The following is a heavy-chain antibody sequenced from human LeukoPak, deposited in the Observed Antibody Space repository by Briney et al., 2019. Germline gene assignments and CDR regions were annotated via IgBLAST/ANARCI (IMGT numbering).Heavy chain of an antibody. CDR2: MNPNSGNT. CDR3: AIGKVASRRGSWFDP. D-gene: IGHD6-6*01. CDR1: GGTLSGYA. J-gene: IGHJ5*02. V-gene: IGHV1-8*01. Sequence: ASVKVSCKASGGTLSGYAISWVRQAPGQGLEWMGWMNPNSGNTGYAQKFQGRVTMTRNTSISTAYMDLSSLTSEDTAVYYCAIGKVASRRGSWFDPWGQGTLVTVSS.